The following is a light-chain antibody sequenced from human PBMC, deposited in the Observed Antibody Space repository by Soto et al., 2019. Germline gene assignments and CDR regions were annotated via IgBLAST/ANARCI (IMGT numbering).Light chain of an antibody. J-gene: IGKJ2*01. CDR3: QQRSNWPRT. CDR2: DAS. V-gene: IGKV3-11*01. CDR1: QSVSSY. Sequence: EIVLTQSPATLSLSPGDRATLSCRASQSVSSYLAWYQQKPGQAPRLLIYDASNRATGIPARFSGSGSGTDFILTISSLEPEDFVVYYCQQRSNWPRTFGQGTKLEIK.